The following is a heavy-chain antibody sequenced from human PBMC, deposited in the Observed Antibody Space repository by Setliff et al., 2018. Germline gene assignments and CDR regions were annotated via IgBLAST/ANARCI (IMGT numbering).Heavy chain of an antibody. D-gene: IGHD6-25*01. CDR1: GYRFTTYW. CDR3: ARLGAPASHDAFDI. Sequence: PGESLKISCKGSGYRFTTYWIGWVRQMPGKGLEWMGIVLSGDSDTRYSPSFQGQATMSADKSINTAYLQWSSLKASDTAMYYCARLGAPASHDAFDIWGQGTMVTVSS. CDR2: VLSGDSDT. J-gene: IGHJ3*02. V-gene: IGHV5-51*01.